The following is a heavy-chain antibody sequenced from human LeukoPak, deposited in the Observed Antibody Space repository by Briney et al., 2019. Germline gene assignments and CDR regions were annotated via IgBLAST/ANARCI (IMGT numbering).Heavy chain of an antibody. D-gene: IGHD3-16*01. CDR2: ISFGSSYK. V-gene: IGHV3-21*01. Sequence: GGSLRLSCAASGFTFSSYSMDWVRQAPGKGLEWVSSISFGSSYKYYTDSVRGRFTISRDDAKNSLFLQMNSLRAEDTAVYYCARITLQGPYGMDVWGQGTTVTVSS. J-gene: IGHJ6*02. CDR3: ARITLQGPYGMDV. CDR1: GFTFSSYS.